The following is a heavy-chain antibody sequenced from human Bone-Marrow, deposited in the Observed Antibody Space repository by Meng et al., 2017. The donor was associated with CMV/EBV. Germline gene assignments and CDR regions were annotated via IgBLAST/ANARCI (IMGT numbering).Heavy chain of an antibody. V-gene: IGHV3-53*05. CDR2: IYSAGST. CDR3: ARMGQQLVLGWFDP. D-gene: IGHD6-13*01. CDR1: GFTVSSYY. J-gene: IGHJ5*02. Sequence: GGSLRLSCAASGFTVSSYYITWVRQAPGKGLEWVSIIYSAGSTYYADSVKGRFTISRDNSKNTLYLQMNNLRTEDTAVYYCARMGQQLVLGWFDPWGQGTLVTVSS.